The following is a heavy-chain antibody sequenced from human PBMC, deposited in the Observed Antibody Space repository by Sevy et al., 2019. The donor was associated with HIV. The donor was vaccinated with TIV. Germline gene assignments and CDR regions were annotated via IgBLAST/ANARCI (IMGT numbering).Heavy chain of an antibody. D-gene: IGHD6-13*01. Sequence: ASVMVSCKAFGGTFSNYAINWVRQAPGQGLEWMGGIIPMFGTANYVQKFQGIVTITADESTSTAYMELSSLRSEDTAVYYCARSISWYASFDSWGQGTLVTVSS. CDR1: GGTFSNYA. J-gene: IGHJ4*02. CDR3: ARSISWYASFDS. CDR2: IIPMFGTA. V-gene: IGHV1-69*13.